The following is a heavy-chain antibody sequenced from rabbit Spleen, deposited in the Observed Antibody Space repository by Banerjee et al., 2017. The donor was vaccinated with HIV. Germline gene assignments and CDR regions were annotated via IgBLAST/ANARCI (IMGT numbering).Heavy chain of an antibody. CDR1: GFSFIWNYD. CDR2: IDSGDIST. Sequence: QEQLEESGGDLVKPGASLTLTCTASGFSFIWNYDVCWVRQAPGKGLEWIGCIDSGDISTWYARWAKGRFTISKTSSTTVTLQMTSLTAADTATYFCARDVHSSDHRMQLDLWGPGTLVTVS. CDR3: ARDVHSSDHRMQLDL. V-gene: IGHV1S45*01. J-gene: IGHJ3*01. D-gene: IGHD4-1*01.